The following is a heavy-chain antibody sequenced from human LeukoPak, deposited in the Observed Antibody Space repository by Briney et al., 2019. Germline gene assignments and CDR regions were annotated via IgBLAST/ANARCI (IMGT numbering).Heavy chain of an antibody. CDR1: GFTFSSYS. D-gene: IGHD1-7*01. V-gene: IGHV3-21*01. Sequence: GGSLRLSCAASGFTFSSYSMNWVRQAPGKGLEWVSSISSSSSYIYYADSVKGRFTISRDNAKNSLYLQMSSLRAEDTAVYYCARDGELLDYYYGMDVWGQGTTVTVSS. CDR2: ISSSSSYI. J-gene: IGHJ6*02. CDR3: ARDGELLDYYYGMDV.